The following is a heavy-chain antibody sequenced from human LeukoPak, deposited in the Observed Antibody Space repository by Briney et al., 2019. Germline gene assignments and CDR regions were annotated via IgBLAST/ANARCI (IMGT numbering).Heavy chain of an antibody. CDR3: ARDTNYYDSRPYAFDI. J-gene: IGHJ3*02. V-gene: IGHV4-4*07. D-gene: IGHD3-22*01. CDR2: IYTSGST. CDR1: GGSISIYY. Sequence: SEALSLTCTVSGGSISIYYWSWIRQPAGKGLEWIGRIYTSGSTNYNPSLKSRVTMSVDTSKNQFSLKLSSVTAADTAVYYCARDTNYYDSRPYAFDIWGQGTMVTVSS.